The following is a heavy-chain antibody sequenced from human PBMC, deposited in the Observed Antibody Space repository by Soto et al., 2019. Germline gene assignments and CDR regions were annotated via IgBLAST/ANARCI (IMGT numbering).Heavy chain of an antibody. D-gene: IGHD3-22*01. CDR3: AREVKSADASDAFDI. Sequence: SEALSLTCTVCGGSISSDNYFWSWIRQHPGKGLEWIGYIDYIGRAYYNPSLKSRVTTSVDTSKNQLSLRLSSATVAETATYYRAREVKSADASDAFDIWGQGTVVTVSS. J-gene: IGHJ3*02. V-gene: IGHV4-31*03. CDR2: IDYIGRA. CDR1: GGSISSDNYF.